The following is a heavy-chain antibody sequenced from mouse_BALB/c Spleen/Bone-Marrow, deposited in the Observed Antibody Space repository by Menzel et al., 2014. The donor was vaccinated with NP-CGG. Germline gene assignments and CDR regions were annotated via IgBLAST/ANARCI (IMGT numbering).Heavy chain of an antibody. CDR1: GYTFTNYW. Sequence: QVQLKESGAELVRPGTSVKISCKASGYTFTNYWLGWVKQRPGHGLEWIGDIYPGGGYTSYNEKFKGKATLTADTSSSTAYMQLSSLTSEDSAVYFCASMRSYAMDYWGQGTSVTVSS. V-gene: IGHV1-63*02. CDR3: ASMRSYAMDY. D-gene: IGHD6-5*01. J-gene: IGHJ4*01. CDR2: IYPGGGYT.